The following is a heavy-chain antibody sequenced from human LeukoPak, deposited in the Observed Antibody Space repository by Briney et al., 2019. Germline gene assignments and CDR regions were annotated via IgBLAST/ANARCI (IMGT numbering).Heavy chain of an antibody. CDR1: GGSFSGYY. V-gene: IGHV4-34*01. Sequence: SETLSLTCAVYGGSFSGYYWSWIRQPPGKGLEWIGEINHSGSTNYNPSLKSRVTIAVDTSKNQFSLKLSSVTAADTAVYYCARGLGSGSYYHYWGQGTLVTVSS. J-gene: IGHJ4*02. CDR2: INHSGST. CDR3: ARGLGSGSYYHY. D-gene: IGHD3-10*01.